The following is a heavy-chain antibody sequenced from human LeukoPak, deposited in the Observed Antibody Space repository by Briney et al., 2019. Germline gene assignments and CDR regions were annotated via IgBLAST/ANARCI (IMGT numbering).Heavy chain of an antibody. V-gene: IGHV4-34*01. CDR3: ARVGYSYVINDWSRTGLGAYPTKYYYHMDV. D-gene: IGHD5-18*01. CDR2: INHSGST. J-gene: IGHJ6*03. CDR1: GGSFSGYY. Sequence: SETLSLTCAVYGGSFSGYYWSWIRQTPGKGLEWIGEINHSGSTNYNPSLNSRVTISGDTSKNQFSLKLSSVTAADTAVYFCARVGYSYVINDWSRTGLGAYPTKYYYHMDVWGKGTTVTVSS.